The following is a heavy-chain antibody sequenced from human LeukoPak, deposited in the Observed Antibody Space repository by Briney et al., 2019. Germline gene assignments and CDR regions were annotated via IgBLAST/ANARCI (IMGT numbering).Heavy chain of an antibody. CDR2: LYYSGHT. Sequence: SETLSLTCTVSGGSISISSYYWGWIRQPPGKGLEWIGSLYYSGHTYYNPSLKSRVTMSVDTSKNQFSLKLSSVTAADTAVYYCARAGIAAAGPLIDYWGQGTLVTVSS. D-gene: IGHD6-13*01. CDR1: GGSISISSYY. J-gene: IGHJ4*02. V-gene: IGHV4-39*07. CDR3: ARAGIAAAGPLIDY.